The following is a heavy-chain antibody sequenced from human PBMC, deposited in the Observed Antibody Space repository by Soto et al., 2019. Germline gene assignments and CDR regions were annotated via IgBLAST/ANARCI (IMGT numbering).Heavy chain of an antibody. J-gene: IGHJ4*02. Sequence: PSETLSLTCNVSGGSISSSSYWGWIRQPPGKGLEWIGSMSYSGSTYRSTHYNPSLKSRVFISVDTSKNQFSLKLTSVTAADTAVYYCARPLRSTEYYFDYWGQGTLVTVSS. CDR3: ARPLRSTEYYFDY. CDR2: MSYSGST. CDR1: GGSISSSSY. V-gene: IGHV4-39*01. D-gene: IGHD3-16*01.